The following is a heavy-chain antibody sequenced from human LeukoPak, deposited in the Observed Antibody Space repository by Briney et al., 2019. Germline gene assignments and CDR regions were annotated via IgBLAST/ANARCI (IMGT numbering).Heavy chain of an antibody. CDR2: TYYRSKWYS. J-gene: IGHJ4*02. CDR3: ARDLGNSGWYTFDY. CDR1: GDSVSSNNGA. Sequence: SQTLSVTCAISGDSVSSNNGAWNWIRQSPSRGLEWLGRTYYRSKWYSDYAVSMRGRITINPDTSKNHFSLQLNSVTSDDTAVYYCARDLGNSGWYTFDYWGQGTLVTVSS. D-gene: IGHD6-19*01. V-gene: IGHV6-1*01.